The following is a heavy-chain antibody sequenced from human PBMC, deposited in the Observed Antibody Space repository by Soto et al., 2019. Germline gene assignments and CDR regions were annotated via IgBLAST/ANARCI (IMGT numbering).Heavy chain of an antibody. CDR1: GGSISSSSYY. D-gene: IGHD6-13*01. J-gene: IGHJ4*02. CDR2: IYYSGST. V-gene: IGHV4-39*01. CDR3: ARHRRIEAAD. Sequence: QLQLQESGPGLVKPSETLSLTCTVSGGSISSSSYYWGWIRQPPGKGLEWIGSIYYSGSTYYNPSLKSRVTISVETSKNQLSRKLSSVTTADTAVYYCARHRRIEAADWGQGTLVTVSS.